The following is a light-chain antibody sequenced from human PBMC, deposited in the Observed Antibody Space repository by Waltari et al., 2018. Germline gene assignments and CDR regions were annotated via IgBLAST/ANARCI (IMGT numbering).Light chain of an antibody. V-gene: IGKV2-28*01. CDR1: QSLLNSNGYNY. J-gene: IGKJ1*01. CDR2: LGS. CDR3: MQALQTPRT. Sequence: DIVMTQSPLSLPVTPGEPASISCRSSQSLLNSNGYNYLDWYLQKPGQSPQLLINLGSNRASGVPDRLSGSGSGTDCTLKISRVEAEDVGVYYCMQALQTPRTFGQGTKVEIK.